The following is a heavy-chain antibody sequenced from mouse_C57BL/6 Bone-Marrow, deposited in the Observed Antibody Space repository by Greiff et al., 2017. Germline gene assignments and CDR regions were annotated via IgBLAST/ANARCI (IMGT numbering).Heavy chain of an antibody. Sequence: EVKVVESGGGLVKPGGSLKLSCAASGFTFSSYAMSWVRQTPEKRLEWVATISDGGSYTYYPDNVKGRFTISRDNAKNNLYLQMSHLKSEDTAMYYCASQGSNSPFAYWGQGTLVTVSA. CDR1: GFTFSSYA. CDR2: ISDGGSYT. J-gene: IGHJ3*01. D-gene: IGHD2-5*01. V-gene: IGHV5-4*03. CDR3: ASQGSNSPFAY.